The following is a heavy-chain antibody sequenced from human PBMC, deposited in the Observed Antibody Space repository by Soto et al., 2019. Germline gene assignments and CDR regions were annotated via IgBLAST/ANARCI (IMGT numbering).Heavy chain of an antibody. D-gene: IGHD1-7*01. CDR2: VDHRGST. Sequence: QVHLQQRGAGLLKPSETLSLNCVVSGESFSGYYWSWIRQTPGMGLEWIGEVDHRGSTTYNPSLKNRASISIDSSKNLFSLELTSVSAADTALYFCARYEYGNSLYGVDVWGKGPGSPSLQ. CDR3: ARYEYGNSLYGVDV. J-gene: IGHJ6*01. CDR1: GESFSGYY. V-gene: IGHV4-34*02.